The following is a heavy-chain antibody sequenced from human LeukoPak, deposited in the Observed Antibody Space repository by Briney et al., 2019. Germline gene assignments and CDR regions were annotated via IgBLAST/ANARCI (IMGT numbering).Heavy chain of an antibody. J-gene: IGHJ4*02. CDR3: ARDSSMLRGPLVIYYFDF. Sequence: GGTLRLSCAASGFTFSSYGMSWVRQAPGKGLEWVSAISGGGGSTYYADSVKGRFTISRDNSKNTLYLQMNCLRVEDTAVYYCARDSSMLRGPLVIYYFDFWGQGTLVTVSS. CDR2: ISGGGGST. V-gene: IGHV3-23*01. D-gene: IGHD3-10*01. CDR1: GFTFSSYG.